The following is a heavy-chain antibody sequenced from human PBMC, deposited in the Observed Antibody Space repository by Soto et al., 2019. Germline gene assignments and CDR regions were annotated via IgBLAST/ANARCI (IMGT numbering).Heavy chain of an antibody. J-gene: IGHJ5*02. Sequence: ASEALSLTYTVSGGSISSGDYCWSWIRQPPGKGLEWIGYIYYSGSTYYNPSLKSRVTISVDTSKNQFSLKLSSVTAADTAVYYCARADYYGSGSYYDWFDPWGQGTLVTVSS. CDR1: GGSISSGDYC. CDR2: IYYSGST. D-gene: IGHD3-10*01. CDR3: ARADYYGSGSYYDWFDP. V-gene: IGHV4-30-4*01.